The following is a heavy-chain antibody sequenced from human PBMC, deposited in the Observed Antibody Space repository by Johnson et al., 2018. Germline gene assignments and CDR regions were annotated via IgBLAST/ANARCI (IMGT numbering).Heavy chain of an antibody. CDR2: IHNSGST. V-gene: IGHV4-59*01. J-gene: IGHJ3*02. CDR3: AKEGDGYLFGAFDI. D-gene: IGHD5-24*01. CDR1: DDSFNSYF. Sequence: QVQLQQWGAGLLKPSETLSLTCSVSDDSFNSYFYSWIRQPPGRGLEWIALIHNSGSTNYNPSLKSRVTISVDTSKSQFSLKMTSVAAADTAVYYCAKEGDGYLFGAFDIWGQGTMVTVSS.